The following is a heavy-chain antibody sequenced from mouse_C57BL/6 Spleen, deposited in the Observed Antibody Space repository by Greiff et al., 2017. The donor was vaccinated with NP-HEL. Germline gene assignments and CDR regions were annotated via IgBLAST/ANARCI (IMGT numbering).Heavy chain of an antibody. Sequence: EVRRGEGGGGGGKNGGSLKLSCAASGFTFSSYAMSWVRQTPEKRLEWVATIRDGGSYTYYPDNVKGRFTISRDNAKNNLYLQMSHLKSEDTAMYYWARDRVVEGRPFYFDYWGQGTTLTVSS. J-gene: IGHJ2*01. D-gene: IGHD1-1*01. CDR3: ARDRVVEGRPFYFDY. V-gene: IGHV5-4*01. CDR2: IRDGGSYT. CDR1: GFTFSSYA.